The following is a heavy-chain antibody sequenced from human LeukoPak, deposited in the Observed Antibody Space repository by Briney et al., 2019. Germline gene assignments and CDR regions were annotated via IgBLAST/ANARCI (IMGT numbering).Heavy chain of an antibody. V-gene: IGHV3-23*01. D-gene: IGHD3-16*02. CDR3: AKRGVVVRVFLVGFHKEAYYFDS. J-gene: IGHJ4*02. CDR2: LSGSAGGT. CDR1: GITLSNYG. Sequence: GGSLRLSCGVSGITLSNYGMSWDRQAPGKGLEWVAGLSGSAGGTNYADSVKGRFTISRDNSKNTLFLQMDRLRAEDTAVYFCAKRGVVVRVFLVGFHKEAYYFDSWGQGAQVTVSS.